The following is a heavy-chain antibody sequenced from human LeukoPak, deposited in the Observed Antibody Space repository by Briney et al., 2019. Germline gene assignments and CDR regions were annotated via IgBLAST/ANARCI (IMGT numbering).Heavy chain of an antibody. CDR2: ISGGGGST. CDR3: AKCQTGSGVYCYNGMDV. D-gene: IGHD6-19*01. V-gene: IGHV3-23*01. J-gene: IGHJ6*02. CDR1: GFTFSSYA. Sequence: QAGGSLRLSCAASGFTFSSYAMSWVRQAPGKGLEWVSGISGGGGSTYYADSVKGRFTISRDNSKNTLYVQMNSLRAEDTAVYYCAKCQTGSGVYCYNGMDVWGQGTTVTVSS.